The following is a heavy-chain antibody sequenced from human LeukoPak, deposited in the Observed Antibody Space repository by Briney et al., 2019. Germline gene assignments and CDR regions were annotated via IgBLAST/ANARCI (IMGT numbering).Heavy chain of an antibody. CDR3: ARASVTDYYYYGMDV. CDR2: IYYSGST. V-gene: IGHV4-59*12. J-gene: IGHJ6*02. Sequence: SETLSLTCTVSGGSISSYYWSWIRQPPGKGLEWIGYIYYSGSTNYNPSLKSRVTISVDTSKNQFSLKLSSVTAADTAVYYCARASVTDYYYYGMDVWGQGTTVTVSS. CDR1: GGSISSYY.